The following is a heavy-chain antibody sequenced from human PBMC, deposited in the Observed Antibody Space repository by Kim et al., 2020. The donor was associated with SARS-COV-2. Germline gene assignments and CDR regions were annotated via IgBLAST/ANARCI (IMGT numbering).Heavy chain of an antibody. D-gene: IGHD3-22*01. Sequence: GGSLRLSCAASGFTFSSYSMNWVRQAPGKGLEWVSYISSSSSTIYYADSVKGRFTISRDNAKNSLYLQMNSLRDEDTAVYYCASYYYYDSSGYNKRYPHAFDIWGQGTMVTVSS. CDR2: ISSSSSTI. CDR3: ASYYYYDSSGYNKRYPHAFDI. V-gene: IGHV3-48*02. CDR1: GFTFSSYS. J-gene: IGHJ3*02.